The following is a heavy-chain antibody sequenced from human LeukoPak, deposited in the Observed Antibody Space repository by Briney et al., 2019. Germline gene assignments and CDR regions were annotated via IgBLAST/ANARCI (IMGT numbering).Heavy chain of an antibody. J-gene: IGHJ6*03. V-gene: IGHV4-4*07. Sequence: PSETLSLTCTVSGGSISSYYWSWIRQPAGKGLEWIGRIYTSGSTNYNPSLKSRVTMSVDTSKNQFSLKLSSVTAADTAVYYCARAYSGYGLYYYYYMDVWGKGTTVTISS. CDR1: GGSISSYY. CDR3: ARAYSGYGLYYYYYMDV. CDR2: IYTSGST. D-gene: IGHD5-12*01.